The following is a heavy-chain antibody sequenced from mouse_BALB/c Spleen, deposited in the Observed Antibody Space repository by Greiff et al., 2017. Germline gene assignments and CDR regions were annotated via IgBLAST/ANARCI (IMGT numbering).Heavy chain of an antibody. CDR2: IDPETGGT. Sequence: QVQLQQSGAELVRPGASVTLSCKASGYTFTDYEMHWVKQTPVHGLEWIGAIDPETGGTAYNQKFKGKATLTADKSSSTAYMELRSLTSEDSAVYYCTRQRGYGNYWFAYWGQGTLVTVSA. J-gene: IGHJ3*01. CDR3: TRQRGYGNYWFAY. V-gene: IGHV1-15*01. D-gene: IGHD2-1*01. CDR1: GYTFTDYE.